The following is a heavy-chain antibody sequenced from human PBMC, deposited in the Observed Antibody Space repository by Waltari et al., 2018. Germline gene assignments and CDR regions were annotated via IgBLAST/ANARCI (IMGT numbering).Heavy chain of an antibody. CDR2: IYTSGGT. CDR3: ARAGAYSSSWYLADHLYYFDY. V-gene: IGHV4-61*02. J-gene: IGHJ4*02. D-gene: IGHD6-13*01. CDR1: GGSISSGSYY. Sequence: QVQLQESGPGLVKPSQTLSLTCTVSGGSISSGSYYWSWIRQPAGKGLEWIGRIYTSGGTNYNPSLTSRVTISVDTSKSQFSLKLSSVTAADTAVYYCARAGAYSSSWYLADHLYYFDYWGQGTLVTVSS.